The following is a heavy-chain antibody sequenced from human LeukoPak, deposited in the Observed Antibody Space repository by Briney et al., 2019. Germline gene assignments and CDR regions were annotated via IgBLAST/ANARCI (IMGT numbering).Heavy chain of an antibody. J-gene: IGHJ5*02. CDR1: GFTFSSYE. CDR2: ISSSGSTI. V-gene: IGHV3-48*03. CDR3: AKDRNVQNKDLWFGVRRRWGQIDL. D-gene: IGHD3-10*01. Sequence: LPGGSLRLSCAASGFTFSSYEMNWVRQAPGKGLEWVSYISSSGSTIYYADSVKGRFTISRDNAKNSLYLQMNSLRAEDTAVYYCAKDRNVQNKDLWFGVRRRWGQIDLWGQGTLVTVSS.